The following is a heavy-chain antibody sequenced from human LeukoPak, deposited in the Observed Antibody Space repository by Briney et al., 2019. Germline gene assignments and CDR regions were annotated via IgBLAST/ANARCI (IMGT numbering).Heavy chain of an antibody. D-gene: IGHD5-24*01. CDR3: ARDRRDGYNCDY. J-gene: IGHJ4*02. V-gene: IGHV3-23*01. CDR2: ISGSGVST. Sequence: GGSLRLSCAASGFTFSSHDMSWVRQAPGKGLDWVSTISGSGVSTDYADSVKGRFTISRDNSKSTVYLQMNSLRAEDTAVYYCARDRRDGYNCDYWGQGTLVTVSS. CDR1: GFTFSSHD.